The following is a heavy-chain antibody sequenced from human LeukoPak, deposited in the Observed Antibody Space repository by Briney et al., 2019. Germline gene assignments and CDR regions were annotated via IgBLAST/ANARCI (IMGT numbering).Heavy chain of an antibody. V-gene: IGHV4-34*01. J-gene: IGHJ6*03. CDR1: GGSFSGYY. CDR3: ARAGGYCSSTSCWGYYYYMDV. D-gene: IGHD2-2*01. Sequence: SETLSLTCAVYGGSFSGYYWSWIRQPPGKGLEWIGEINHSGSTNYNPSLKSRVTISVDRSKNQFSLKLSSVTAADTAVYYCARAGGYCSSTSCWGYYYYMDVWGKGTTVTVSS. CDR2: INHSGST.